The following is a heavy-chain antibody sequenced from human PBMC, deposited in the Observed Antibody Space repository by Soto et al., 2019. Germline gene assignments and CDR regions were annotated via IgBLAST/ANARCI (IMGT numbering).Heavy chain of an antibody. J-gene: IGHJ6*02. CDR3: AKDLAGGVMDV. Sequence: GGSLRLSWAVSGFTFSSYGMHWVRQAPGKGLEWVAVITYDGSNKYYGDSVKGRFAISRDNSRDTLYLQMNSLRAEDTAVYYCAKDLAGGVMDVWGQGTTVTVSS. D-gene: IGHD3-10*01. CDR1: GFTFSSYG. CDR2: ITYDGSNK. V-gene: IGHV3-30*18.